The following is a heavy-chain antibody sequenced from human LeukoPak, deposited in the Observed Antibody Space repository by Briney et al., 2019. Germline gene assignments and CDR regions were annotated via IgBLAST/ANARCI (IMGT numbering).Heavy chain of an antibody. Sequence: EGSLRLSCAASGFTFSTYAMHWVRQAPGKGLEHVSSITSDGGTTYYANSVKGRFTISRDNSKNTLYLQMGSLRDEDMSVYYCARDESGYSSEWGQGTLVTVSS. CDR2: ITSDGGTT. CDR1: GFTFSTYA. V-gene: IGHV3-64*01. CDR3: ARDESGYSSE. J-gene: IGHJ4*02. D-gene: IGHD6-19*01.